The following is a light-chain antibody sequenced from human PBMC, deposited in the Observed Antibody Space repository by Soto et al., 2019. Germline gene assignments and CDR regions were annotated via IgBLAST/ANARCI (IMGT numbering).Light chain of an antibody. J-gene: IGLJ2*01. Sequence: QSALTQPPSVSGSPGQSVTISCAGTSSDVGNYNRVSWYQQPPGTAPKLMIYEVSKRPSGVPGRFSGSKSGNTASLTISGLQAEDEADYYCSSYTSSSTLVFGRGTKLTVL. CDR1: SSDVGNYNR. CDR3: SSYTSSSTLV. CDR2: EVS. V-gene: IGLV2-18*02.